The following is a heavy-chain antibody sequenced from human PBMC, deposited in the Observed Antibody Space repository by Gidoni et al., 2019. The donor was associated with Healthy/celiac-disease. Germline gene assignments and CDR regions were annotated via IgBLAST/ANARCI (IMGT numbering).Heavy chain of an antibody. CDR3: ARVGCSSTSCYSYYYYYGMDV. CDR1: GGSCSGYY. J-gene: IGHJ6*02. D-gene: IGHD2-2*01. Sequence: QVQLQQWGAGLLKPSETLSLTCAVYGGSCSGYYCSWIRQPPGKGLEWIGEINLSGSTNYNPSLKSRVTISVDTSKNQFSLKLSSVTAADTAVYCCARVGCSSTSCYSYYYYYGMDVWGQGTTVTVSS. V-gene: IGHV4-34*01. CDR2: INLSGST.